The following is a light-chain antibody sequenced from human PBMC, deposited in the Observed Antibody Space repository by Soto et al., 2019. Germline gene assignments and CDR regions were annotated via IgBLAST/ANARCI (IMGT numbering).Light chain of an antibody. J-gene: IGLJ1*01. V-gene: IGLV2-14*01. Sequence: QSALTQPASVSGSPGQSITISWAGTSSDVGAYKYVSWYQQHPGNAPNLMIYDVSNRPSGVSNRFSGSKSGNTASLTISGLQAEDEADYYCASYTSSSTLVFGTGTKLTVL. CDR1: SSDVGAYKY. CDR3: ASYTSSSTLV. CDR2: DVS.